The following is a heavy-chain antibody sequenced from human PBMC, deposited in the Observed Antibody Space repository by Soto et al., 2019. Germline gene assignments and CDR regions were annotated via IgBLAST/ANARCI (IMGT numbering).Heavy chain of an antibody. CDR1: GYTFTKYG. D-gene: IGHD2-2*01. J-gene: IGHJ5*02. Sequence: QDQLVQSGAEVKKPGASVKVSCKASGYTFTKYGIIWVRQAPGQGLEGMGWIGAYNGNTNYAQKLQGRVTRTTDTSTNTAYMELTSLRSADTDVFYCARVSCSRTSCVWFDPWGQGTRVTVSS. CDR2: IGAYNGNT. V-gene: IGHV1-18*01. CDR3: ARVSCSRTSCVWFDP.